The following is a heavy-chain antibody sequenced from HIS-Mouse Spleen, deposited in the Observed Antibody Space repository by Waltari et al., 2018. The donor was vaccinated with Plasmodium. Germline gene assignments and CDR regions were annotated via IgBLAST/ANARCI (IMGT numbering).Heavy chain of an antibody. D-gene: IGHD2-15*01. J-gene: IGHJ4*02. CDR1: GGSFSGYY. CDR3: ARLVVVASKDSY. V-gene: IGHV4-34*01. Sequence: QVQLQQWGAGLLKPSETLSLTCAVYGGSFSGYYWSWIRQPPGKGGEWIGEINPSGSTNSNPDLKGRVTRSVDTSKNQCSLKLSSVTAADTAVYYCARLVVVASKDSYWGQGTLVTVSS. CDR2: INPSGST.